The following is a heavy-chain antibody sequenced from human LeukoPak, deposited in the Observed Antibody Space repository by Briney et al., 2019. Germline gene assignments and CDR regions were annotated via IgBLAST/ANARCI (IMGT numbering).Heavy chain of an antibody. J-gene: IGHJ5*02. V-gene: IGHV1-69*06. D-gene: IGHD3-10*01. CDR1: GYTFTGYY. CDR2: IIPIFGTA. Sequence: SVKVSCKASGYTFTGYYMHWVRQAPGQGLEWMGGIIPIFGTANYAQKFQGRVTITADKSTSTAYMELSSLRSEDTAVYYCARGGLLWFGELPRWFDPWGQGTLVTVSS. CDR3: ARGGLLWFGELPRWFDP.